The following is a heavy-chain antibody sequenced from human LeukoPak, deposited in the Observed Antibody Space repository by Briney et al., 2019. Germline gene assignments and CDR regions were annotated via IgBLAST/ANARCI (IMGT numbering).Heavy chain of an antibody. J-gene: IGHJ6*03. CDR3: ATDPDYGDYMDV. D-gene: IGHD4-17*01. CDR2: ITSSGFTT. V-gene: IGHV3-48*03. CDR1: GFTSSSYE. Sequence: PGGSLRLSCAASGFTSSSYEMNWVRQAPGKGLEWLSYITSSGFTTYYADSVKGRFAISRDNAKNSLYLQMNSLRAEDTAIYYCATDPDYGDYMDVWGKGTTVTVSS.